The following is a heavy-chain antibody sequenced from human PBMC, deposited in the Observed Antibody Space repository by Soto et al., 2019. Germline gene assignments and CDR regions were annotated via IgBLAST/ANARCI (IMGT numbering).Heavy chain of an antibody. D-gene: IGHD1-26*01. J-gene: IGHJ3*02. Sequence: GGSLRLSCAASGFTFSRYSMNWVRQALGKGLEWVSSISSSSSYIYYADSVKGRFTISRDNAKNSLYLQMNSLRAEDTAVYYCARDRGREGYSFVYDAFDIWGQGTMVTVSS. V-gene: IGHV3-21*01. CDR2: ISSSSSYI. CDR3: ARDRGREGYSFVYDAFDI. CDR1: GFTFSRYS.